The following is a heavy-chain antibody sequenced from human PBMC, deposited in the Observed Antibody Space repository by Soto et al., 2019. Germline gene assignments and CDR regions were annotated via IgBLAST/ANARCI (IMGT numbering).Heavy chain of an antibody. CDR3: AKDPLSVEVATIMPYFDY. Sequence: GGSLRLSCAASGFTFSSNGMHWVRQAPGKGLEWVAVISFDGSHKYYADSVKGRFTISRDNSKNTLFLQMSSLRADDTAVYYCAKDPLSVEVATIMPYFDYWGQGTLVTVSS. CDR1: GFTFSSNG. J-gene: IGHJ4*02. D-gene: IGHD5-12*01. CDR2: ISFDGSHK. V-gene: IGHV3-30*18.